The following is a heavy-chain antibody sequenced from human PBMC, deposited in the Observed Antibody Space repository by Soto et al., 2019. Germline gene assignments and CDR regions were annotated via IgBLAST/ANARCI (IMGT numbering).Heavy chain of an antibody. D-gene: IGHD2-15*01. CDR3: ARYCSGGRCSEGGLDF. CDR2: VGYDGSDK. CDR1: GFAFSSFG. Sequence: VQLVASGGGVVQPGRSLRLSCAASGFAFSSFGMHWVHQAPGKGLEWVALVGYDGSDKYYGDSVKGRFTISRDYSENTVYLQMDSPRVEDTAIYFCARYCSGGRCSEGGLDFWGQGTLVTVSS. V-gene: IGHV3-33*01. J-gene: IGHJ4*02.